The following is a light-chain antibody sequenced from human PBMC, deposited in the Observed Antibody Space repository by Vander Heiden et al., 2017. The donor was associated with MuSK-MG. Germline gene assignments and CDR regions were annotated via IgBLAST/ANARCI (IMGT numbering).Light chain of an antibody. V-gene: IGLV3-21*02. CDR2: VDD. J-gene: IGLJ2*01. CDR3: QVWVWDSGSDYHVL. Sequence: SSVLAQSPSVSVAPGQTARITCGGDNIGHKRVHWYQQKPGQAPVLVVYVDDHRASGIPERFSGSNSGNTATLTISWVEDGDEADYYCQVWVWDSGSDYHVLFGGGTKLTVL. CDR1: NIGHKR.